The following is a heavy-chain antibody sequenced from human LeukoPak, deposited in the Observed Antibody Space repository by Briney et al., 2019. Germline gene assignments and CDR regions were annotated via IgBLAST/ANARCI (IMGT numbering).Heavy chain of an antibody. CDR2: INPSGGST. D-gene: IGHD3-9*01. J-gene: IGHJ3*02. CDR3: ARSAAYYNEADI. V-gene: IGHV1-46*01. Sequence: GASVKVSRKASGYTFTSYYMHWVRQAPGQGLEWMGIINPSGGSTSYAQKFQGRLTMTSATSTSTVYMELSSLRSEDTAVYYCARSAAYYNEADIWGQGTMVTVSS. CDR1: GYTFTSYY.